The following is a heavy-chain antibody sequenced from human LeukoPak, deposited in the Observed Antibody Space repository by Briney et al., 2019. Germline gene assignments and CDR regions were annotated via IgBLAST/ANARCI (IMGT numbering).Heavy chain of an antibody. CDR1: GGSISSSSYY. CDR2: IYYSGST. Sequence: PSETLSLTCTVSGGSISSSSYYWGWIRQPPGKGLEWIGSIYYSGSTYYNPSLKSRVTISVDTSKNQFSLKLSSVTAADTAVYDCARRGGEFGGVISHWGQGTMVTVSS. CDR3: ARRGGEFGGVISH. J-gene: IGHJ3*01. D-gene: IGHD3-16*02. V-gene: IGHV4-39*01.